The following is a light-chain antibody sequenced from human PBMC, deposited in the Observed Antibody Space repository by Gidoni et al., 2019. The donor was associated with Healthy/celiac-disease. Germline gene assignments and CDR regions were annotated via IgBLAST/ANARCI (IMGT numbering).Light chain of an antibody. CDR1: SSDVGGYNY. V-gene: IGLV2-11*01. CDR2: DVS. J-gene: IGLJ2*01. Sequence: QSALTQPRSVSGSPGQSVTISCTGTSSDVGGYNYVSWYQQHPGKAPKLMIYDVSKRTSGVTDRLSGSKSGNKASLTISGLQAEDEADYYCCSYAGSSTRVFGGGTKLTVL. CDR3: CSYAGSSTRV.